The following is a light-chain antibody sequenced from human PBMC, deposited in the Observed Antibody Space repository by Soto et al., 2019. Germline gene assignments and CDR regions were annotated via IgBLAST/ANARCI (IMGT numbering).Light chain of an antibody. CDR3: QQYGSSVSIT. CDR1: QSVSSSY. V-gene: IGKV3-20*01. Sequence: IVLTQSPGTLSLSPWERATLSCRASQSVSSSYLAWYQQKPGQAPRLLMYTASSRATGIPDRFSGSGSGRDFNLIISRLEPEDFAVYYCQQYGSSVSITFGQGTRLEIK. CDR2: TAS. J-gene: IGKJ5*01.